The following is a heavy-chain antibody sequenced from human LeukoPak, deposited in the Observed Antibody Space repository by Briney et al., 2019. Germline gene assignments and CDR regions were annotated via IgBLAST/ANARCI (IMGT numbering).Heavy chain of an antibody. CDR3: ARRKGGYSYGHNWFDP. Sequence: SETLSLTCTVSGGSISSDYWNWIRQPPGKGLEWIGYIYYSGTTNYYPSLKSRVTMSVDTSKNQFSLKMRSVTAADTAVYYCARRKGGYSYGHNWFDPWGQGTLVTVSS. J-gene: IGHJ5*02. CDR1: GGSISSDY. D-gene: IGHD5-18*01. V-gene: IGHV4-59*08. CDR2: IYYSGTT.